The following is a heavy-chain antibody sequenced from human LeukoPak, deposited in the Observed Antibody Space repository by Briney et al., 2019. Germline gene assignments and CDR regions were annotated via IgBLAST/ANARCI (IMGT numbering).Heavy chain of an antibody. D-gene: IGHD3-22*01. CDR1: GYTFTGYY. Sequence: ASVKVSCKASGYTFTGYYKHWVRQAPGQGLEWIGWINPNNGGTNYAQKFQDRVTMTRDTSISTAYMELSRLTSDDTAVYYCARDQNFHGSGGYYGIDCWGQGTLVTVSS. J-gene: IGHJ4*02. CDR3: ARDQNFHGSGGYYGIDC. CDR2: INPNNGGT. V-gene: IGHV1-2*02.